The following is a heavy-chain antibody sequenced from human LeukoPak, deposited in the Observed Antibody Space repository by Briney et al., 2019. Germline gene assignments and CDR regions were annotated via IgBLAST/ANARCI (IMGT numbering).Heavy chain of an antibody. V-gene: IGHV4-34*01. CDR1: GGSFSGYY. J-gene: IGHJ1*01. CDR3: ARGAKQQLVPRAEYFQH. CDR2: INHSGST. D-gene: IGHD6-13*01. Sequence: PETLSLTCAVYGGSFSGYYWSWIRQPPGKGLEWIGEINHSGSTNYNPSLKSRVTISVDTSKNQFSLKLSSVTAADTAVYYCARGAKQQLVPRAEYFQHWGQGTLVTVSS.